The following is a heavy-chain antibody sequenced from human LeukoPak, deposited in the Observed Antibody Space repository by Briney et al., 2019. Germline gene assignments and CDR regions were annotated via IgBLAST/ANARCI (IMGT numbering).Heavy chain of an antibody. J-gene: IGHJ4*02. Sequence: PSETLSLTCTVSGGSISSSSYYWGWVRQPPGKRLEWIASIHYSGSSYYYSGSTHYNPSLKSRVTISADTSKNQFSLKLDSVSAADTAVYYCATQGGGSPFDYWGQGTLLTVSS. CDR3: ATQGGGSPFDY. D-gene: IGHD1-26*01. CDR2: IHYSGSSYYYSGST. CDR1: GGSISSSSYY. V-gene: IGHV4-39*01.